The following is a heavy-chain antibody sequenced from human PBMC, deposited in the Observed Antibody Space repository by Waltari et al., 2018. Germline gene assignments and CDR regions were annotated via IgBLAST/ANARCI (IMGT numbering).Heavy chain of an antibody. Sequence: EVQLVESGGGSEQPGGYLRLSCASSGFTLSIYSMIWVRQAPGKGLEWGSYINTRSTTIYYADSVKGRLTTSRDNAKNSLYLQMNSLRAEDTAVYYCARWNIGADYWGQGTLVTVSS. D-gene: IGHD2-15*01. CDR3: ARWNIGADY. V-gene: IGHV3-48*04. J-gene: IGHJ4*02. CDR1: GFTLSIYS. CDR2: INTRSTTI.